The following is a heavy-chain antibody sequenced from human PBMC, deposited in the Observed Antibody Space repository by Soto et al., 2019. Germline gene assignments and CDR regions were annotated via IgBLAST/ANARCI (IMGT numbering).Heavy chain of an antibody. CDR3: ARNNDYGDYGYYYYGMDV. J-gene: IGHJ6*02. V-gene: IGHV1-3*01. CDR1: GYTFTSYA. D-gene: IGHD4-17*01. CDR2: INAGNGNT. Sequence: VKVSCKASGYTFTSYAMHWVRQAPGQRLEWMGWINAGNGNTKYSQKFQGRVTITRDTSASTAYMELSSLRSEDTAVYYCARNNDYGDYGYYYYGMDVWGQGTTVTVSS.